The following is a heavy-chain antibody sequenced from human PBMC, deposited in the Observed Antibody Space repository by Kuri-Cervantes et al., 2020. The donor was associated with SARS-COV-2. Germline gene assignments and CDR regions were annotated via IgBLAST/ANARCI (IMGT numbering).Heavy chain of an antibody. Sequence: GESLKISCAASGFTLSSYPMSWVRQAPGKGLEWVSAISGSGGSTYYADSVKGRFTISRDNSKNTLYLQMNSLRAEDTDVYYCAKVRNDYGGNFDYWGQGTLVTVSS. D-gene: IGHD4-23*01. CDR2: ISGSGGST. J-gene: IGHJ4*02. CDR1: GFTLSSYP. CDR3: AKVRNDYGGNFDY. V-gene: IGHV3-23*01.